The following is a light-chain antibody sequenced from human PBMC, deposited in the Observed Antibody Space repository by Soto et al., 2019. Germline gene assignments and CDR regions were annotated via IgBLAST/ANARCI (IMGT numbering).Light chain of an antibody. Sequence: DIQMTQSPTALSASVGDRVTITCRASQSISSYLNWYQQKPGKAPKVLIHAASTLQSGVPSRFSGSGSGTEFTLTINSLQPEDFATYYCQQLMSYPITFGQGTRREIK. V-gene: IGKV1-9*01. CDR1: QSISSY. CDR3: QQLMSYPIT. CDR2: AAS. J-gene: IGKJ5*01.